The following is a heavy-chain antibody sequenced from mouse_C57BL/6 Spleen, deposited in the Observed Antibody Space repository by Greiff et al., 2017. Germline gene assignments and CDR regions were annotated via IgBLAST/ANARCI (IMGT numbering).Heavy chain of an antibody. V-gene: IGHV1-15*01. Sequence: VQLQQSGAELVRPGASVTLSCKASGYTFTDYEMHWVKQTPVHGLEWIGAIDPETGGTAYNQKFKGKAILTADKSSSTAYMELRSLTSEDSAVYYCTRGITTVVATGGAYWGQGTLVTVSA. J-gene: IGHJ3*01. CDR1: GYTFTDYE. D-gene: IGHD1-1*01. CDR2: IDPETGGT. CDR3: TRGITTVVATGGAY.